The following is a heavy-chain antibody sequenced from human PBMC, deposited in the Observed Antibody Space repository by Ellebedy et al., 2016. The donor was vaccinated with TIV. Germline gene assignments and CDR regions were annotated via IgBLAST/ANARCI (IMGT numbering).Heavy chain of an antibody. D-gene: IGHD1-26*01. J-gene: IGHJ1*01. CDR3: ARRIVGASADYFQQ. V-gene: IGHV5-51*01. CDR2: IYPGDSNI. Sequence: GGSLRLSCKGSGYSFINYWIGWVRQMPGKGLEWMGIIYPGDSNIKYSPSFQGQVTISADKSISTAYLQWSSLKASDTAIYYCARRIVGASADYFQQWGQGTLLTVSS. CDR1: GYSFINYW.